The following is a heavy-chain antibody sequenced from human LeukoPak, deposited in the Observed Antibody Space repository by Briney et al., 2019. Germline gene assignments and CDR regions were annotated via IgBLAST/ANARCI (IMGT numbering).Heavy chain of an antibody. CDR1: GFTFRSYV. V-gene: IGHV3-23*04. J-gene: IGHJ4*02. CDR3: ARTMAF. CDR2: ISGRGASA. Sequence: VQLVESGGGVVQPGRSLRLSCAASGFTFRSYVMHWVRQAPGKGLEWVSAISGRGASAYYADSVKGRFTISRDNSKNTLYLQMNSLTAGDTAVYYCARTMAFWGQGTLVAVSS. D-gene: IGHD1-1*01.